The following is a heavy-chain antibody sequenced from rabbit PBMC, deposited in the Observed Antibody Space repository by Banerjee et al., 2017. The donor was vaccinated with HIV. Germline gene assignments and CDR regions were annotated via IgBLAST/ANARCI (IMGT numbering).Heavy chain of an antibody. J-gene: IGHJ6*01. D-gene: IGHD8-1*01. V-gene: IGHV1S40*01. CDR3: ARDSGTSFSSYGMDL. CDR2: IGAGVSSTP. CDR1: GFSFSSSDY. Sequence: QSLEESGGDLVKPGASLTLTCTASGFSFSSSDYMCWVRQPPGKGPEWTACIGAGVSSTPFYANLAKGRFTISKPSSTTVTLLMTSLTAADTATYFCARDSGTSFSSYGMDLWGPGTLVTVS.